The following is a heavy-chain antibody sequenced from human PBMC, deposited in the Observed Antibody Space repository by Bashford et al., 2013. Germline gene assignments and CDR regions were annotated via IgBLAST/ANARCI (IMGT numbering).Heavy chain of an antibody. CDR2: INHSGST. V-gene: IGHV4-34*01. D-gene: IGHD5-24*01. J-gene: IGHJ4*02. CDR1: GGSFSGYY. CDR3: AREQGVGDGYNLEGFDS. Sequence: SETLSLTCAVYGGSFSGYYWSWIRQPPRKGLEWIGEINHSGSTNYNPSLKSRVTISLDTSKNQFSLKLNSVTAADTAVYYCAREQGVGDGYNLEGFDSWGQGTLVTVSS.